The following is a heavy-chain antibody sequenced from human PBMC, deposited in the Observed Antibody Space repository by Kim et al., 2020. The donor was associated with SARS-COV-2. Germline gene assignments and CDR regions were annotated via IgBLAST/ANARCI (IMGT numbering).Heavy chain of an antibody. V-gene: IGHV1-18*01. Sequence: ASVKVSCKASGYTFTSYGISWVRQAPGQGLEWMGWISAYNGNTNYAQKLQGRVTMTTDTSTSTAYMELRSLRSDDTAVYYCARSRSPSGYSGYDTTYYYYGMDVWGQGTTVTVSS. J-gene: IGHJ6*02. CDR3: ARSRSPSGYSGYDTTYYYYGMDV. CDR1: GYTFTSYG. CDR2: ISAYNGNT. D-gene: IGHD5-12*01.